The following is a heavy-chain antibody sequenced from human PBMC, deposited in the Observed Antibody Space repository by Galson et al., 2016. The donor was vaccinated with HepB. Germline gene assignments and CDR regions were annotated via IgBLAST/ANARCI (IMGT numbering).Heavy chain of an antibody. Sequence: SVKVSCKASGGTFSSYSISWVRQAPGQGLEWMGGITPLFDKTNYAKKFQGRVTITADESTSTAYMELSSLRSDDTALYYCAKWDLHPSSFDDWGQGTLVTVSS. CDR3: AKWDLHPSSFDD. CDR2: ITPLFDKT. V-gene: IGHV1-69*13. J-gene: IGHJ4*02. D-gene: IGHD1-26*01. CDR1: GGTFSSYS.